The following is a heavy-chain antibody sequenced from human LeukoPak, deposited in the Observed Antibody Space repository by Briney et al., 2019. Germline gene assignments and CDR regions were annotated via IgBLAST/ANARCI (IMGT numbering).Heavy chain of an antibody. Sequence: PSETLSLTCTVSGGSISSSSYYWGWIRQSAGKGLEWIGESDHSGSTNYNPSLKSRVTISLDTSKNQISLKLSSVTAADTAVYYCARVVKPPAGTISLDYWGQGTLVIVSS. CDR2: SDHSGST. CDR3: ARVVKPPAGTISLDY. V-gene: IGHV4-39*07. CDR1: GGSISSSSYY. J-gene: IGHJ4*02. D-gene: IGHD6-13*01.